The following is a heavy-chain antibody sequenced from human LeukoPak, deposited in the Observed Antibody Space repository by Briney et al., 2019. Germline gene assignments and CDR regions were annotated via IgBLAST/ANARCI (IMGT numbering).Heavy chain of an antibody. J-gene: IGHJ6*03. CDR2: IKSKTDGGTT. CDR1: GFSFGNAW. Sequence: GGSLRLSCAASGFSFGNAWMSWVRQAPGKGLEWVGRIKSKTDGGTTDYAAPVKGRFTISRDDSKNTLYLQMNSLKTEDTAVYYCTTATKRGYSSSSEPYYYYYYMDVWGKGTTVTVSS. D-gene: IGHD6-6*01. V-gene: IGHV3-15*01. CDR3: TTATKRGYSSSSEPYYYYYYMDV.